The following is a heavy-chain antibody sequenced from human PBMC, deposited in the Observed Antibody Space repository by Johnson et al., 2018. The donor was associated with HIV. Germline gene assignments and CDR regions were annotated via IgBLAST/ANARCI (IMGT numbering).Heavy chain of an antibody. Sequence: ELLVESGGGLVQPGGSLRLSCAAYGFTFSSYWMSWVRQAPGKGLEWVANINEDGREKHYVDSVRGRFTISRDNGKNSLSLQMNTLRADDTGVYFCARGREDSWGQGTMVTVSS. CDR2: INEDGREK. CDR3: ARGREDS. CDR1: GFTFSSYW. J-gene: IGHJ3*01. V-gene: IGHV3-7*01. D-gene: IGHD1-26*01.